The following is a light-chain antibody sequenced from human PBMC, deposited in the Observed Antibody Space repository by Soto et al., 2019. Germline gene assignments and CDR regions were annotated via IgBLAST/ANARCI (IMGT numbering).Light chain of an antibody. CDR2: NLS. J-gene: IGKJ1*01. Sequence: EVVMTQSPANLSVAPGDTATLSCGASQSVARHLAWYQQRPGQPPRLLIYNLSTRPTGIAARFSVSGSGTEFTLTISSLQSEDSAVYYCQQYNNWPGTFGQGTKVEIK. CDR1: QSVARH. V-gene: IGKV3-15*01. CDR3: QQYNNWPGT.